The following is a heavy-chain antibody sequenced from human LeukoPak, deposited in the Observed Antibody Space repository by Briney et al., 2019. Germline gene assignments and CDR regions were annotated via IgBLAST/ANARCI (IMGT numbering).Heavy chain of an antibody. CDR1: GGSISSGGYY. D-gene: IGHD5-18*01. Sequence: SETLSLTCTVSGGSISSGGYYWSWIRQHPGKGLEWIGYIYYSGSTYYNPSLKSRVTISVDTSKNQFSLKLSSVTAADTAVYYCARDQGGYSYGYGMDVWGQGTTVTVSS. CDR3: ARDQGGYSYGYGMDV. V-gene: IGHV4-31*03. CDR2: IYYSGST. J-gene: IGHJ6*02.